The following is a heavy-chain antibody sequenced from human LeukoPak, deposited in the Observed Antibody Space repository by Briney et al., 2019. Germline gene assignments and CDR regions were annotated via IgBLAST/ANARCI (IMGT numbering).Heavy chain of an antibody. V-gene: IGHV3-33*06. Sequence: GGSLRLSCAASGFTFSTYGMHWVRQAPGQGLEWVALIWYDGSKKYYADSVRGRFTISRDNSKNTLCLQMNSLRSEDTAVYYCAKERDDFWSGSVYWGQGTLVTVSS. CDR2: IWYDGSKK. CDR3: AKERDDFWSGSVY. D-gene: IGHD3-3*01. CDR1: GFTFSTYG. J-gene: IGHJ4*02.